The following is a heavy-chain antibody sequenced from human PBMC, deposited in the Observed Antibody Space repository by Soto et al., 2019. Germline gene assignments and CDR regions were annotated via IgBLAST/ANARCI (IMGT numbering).Heavy chain of an antibody. V-gene: IGHV1-46*01. CDR2: INPSGGST. CDR1: GYTFTSYY. CDR3: ARASFTARREDCSGGSCLDEHAFDI. Sequence: ASVKVSCKASGYTFTSYYMHWVRQAPGQGLEWMGIINPSGGSTSYAQKFQGRVTMTRDTSTSTVYMELSSLRSEDTAVYYCARASFTARREDCSGGSCLDEHAFDIWGQGTMVTVSS. D-gene: IGHD2-15*01. J-gene: IGHJ3*02.